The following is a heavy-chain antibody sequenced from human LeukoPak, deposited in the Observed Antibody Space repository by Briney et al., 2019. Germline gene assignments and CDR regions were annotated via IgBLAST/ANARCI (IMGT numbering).Heavy chain of an antibody. J-gene: IGHJ6*03. D-gene: IGHD5-12*01. CDR2: IIPIFGTA. Sequence: ASVKVSCKAFGGTFSSYAISWVRQAPGQGLEWMGGIIPIFGTANYAQKFQGRVTITTDESTSTAYMELSSLRSEDTAVYYCARDFAGYSGYDSTDYYYMDVWGKGTTVTVSS. CDR3: ARDFAGYSGYDSTDYYYMDV. V-gene: IGHV1-69*05. CDR1: GGTFSSYA.